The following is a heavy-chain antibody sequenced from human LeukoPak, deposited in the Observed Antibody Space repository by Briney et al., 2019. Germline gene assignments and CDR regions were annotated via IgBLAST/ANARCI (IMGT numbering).Heavy chain of an antibody. V-gene: IGHV3-23*01. J-gene: IGHJ4*02. CDR1: GFTFSSYA. CDR3: AKVSYGDYGAYPIFDY. D-gene: IGHD4-17*01. CDR2: ISGSGGST. Sequence: GGSLRLSCAASGFTFSSYAMSWVRQAPGKGLEWVSAISGSGGSTYYADSVKGRFTISRDNSKNTLYLQMNSLRAEDTAVYYCAKVSYGDYGAYPIFDYWGQGTLVTASS.